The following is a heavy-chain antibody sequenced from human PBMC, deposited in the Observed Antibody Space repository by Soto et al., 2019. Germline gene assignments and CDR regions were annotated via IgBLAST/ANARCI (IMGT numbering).Heavy chain of an antibody. CDR1: GYTFTDYY. J-gene: IGHJ4*02. CDR2: INPYSGDT. CDR3: ARTLYASGSFSLDY. D-gene: IGHD3-10*01. Sequence: QVQLVQSGAEVKRPGASVKVSCKASGYTFTDYYLYWVRQAPGQGLEWMGWINPYSGDTNYAQKLQGRVTLTRDTSITTAYMELSSLRSDDTAVYYCARTLYASGSFSLDYWGQGTLVTVSS. V-gene: IGHV1-2*02.